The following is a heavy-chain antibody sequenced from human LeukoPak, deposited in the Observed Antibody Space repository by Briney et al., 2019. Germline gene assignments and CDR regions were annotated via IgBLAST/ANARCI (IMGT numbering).Heavy chain of an antibody. Sequence: GGPLRLSCAASGFTFSSYAMSWVRQAPGKGLEWVSAISGSGGSTYYADSVKGRFTISRDNSKNTLYLQMNSLRAEDTAVYYCAKDRDGWLVPLTIFQHWGQGTLVTVSS. D-gene: IGHD6-19*01. CDR1: GFTFSSYA. J-gene: IGHJ1*01. V-gene: IGHV3-23*01. CDR2: ISGSGGST. CDR3: AKDRDGWLVPLTIFQH.